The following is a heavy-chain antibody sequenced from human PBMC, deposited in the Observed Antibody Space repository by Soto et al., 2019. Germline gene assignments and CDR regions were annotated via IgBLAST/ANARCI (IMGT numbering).Heavy chain of an antibody. CDR1: GGSVASGRSY. CDR2: IYYSGTT. Sequence: QLQLQESGPGLVKPSETLSLTCAVSGGSVASGRSYWGWIRQSPGKGLEWVGTIYYSGTTFYNPSLNGRVPISVDTSKNQCSLTLTSVTAADTAFDFCARRSTEVANYSYFDIWGRGTLVTVSS. J-gene: IGHJ2*01. CDR3: ARRSTEVANYSYFDI. V-gene: IGHV4-39*01. D-gene: IGHD2-2*01.